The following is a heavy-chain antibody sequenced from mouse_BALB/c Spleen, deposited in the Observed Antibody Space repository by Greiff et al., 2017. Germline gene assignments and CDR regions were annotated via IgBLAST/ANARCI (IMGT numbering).Heavy chain of an antibody. J-gene: IGHJ4*01. CDR3: TRAYYGNSYYYAMDY. D-gene: IGHD2-10*01. Sequence: EVHLVESGGGLVKPGGSLKLSCAASGFTFSSYTMSWVRQTPEKRLEWVATISSGGSYTYYPDSVKGRFTISRDNAKNTLYLQMSSLKSEDTAMYYCTRAYYGNSYYYAMDYWGQGTSVTVSS. CDR1: GFTFSSYT. V-gene: IGHV5-6-4*01. CDR2: ISSGGSYT.